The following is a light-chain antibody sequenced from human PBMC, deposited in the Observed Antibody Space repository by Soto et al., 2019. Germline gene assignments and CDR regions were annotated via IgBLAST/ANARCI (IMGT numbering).Light chain of an antibody. J-gene: IGKJ2*01. CDR1: QRITTY. V-gene: IGKV1-39*01. CDR2: TAA. CDR3: QQSYSNPYT. Sequence: IHMTQSPSSLSASVGDRVTITCRASQRITTYLNWYQQKPGKAPKLLISTAATLQGGVPSRFSGSGSGTDFTLTITTLQPEDFATYFCQQSYSNPYTFGQGTKLEIK.